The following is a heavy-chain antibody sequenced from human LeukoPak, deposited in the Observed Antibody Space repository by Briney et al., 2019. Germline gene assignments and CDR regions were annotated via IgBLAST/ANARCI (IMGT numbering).Heavy chain of an antibody. CDR3: ARLDRPGGSADY. CDR1: TGFIISYY. J-gene: IGHJ4*02. V-gene: IGHV4-59*08. CDR2: IHYSGGT. Sequence: SETLSLTCTVSTGFIISYYWSWIWQPPGKGLEWIGYIHYSGGTNYNPSLKSRVTISLDAPQKQFSLKLNSVTAADTAVYYCARLDRPGGSADYWGQGTLVTVSS.